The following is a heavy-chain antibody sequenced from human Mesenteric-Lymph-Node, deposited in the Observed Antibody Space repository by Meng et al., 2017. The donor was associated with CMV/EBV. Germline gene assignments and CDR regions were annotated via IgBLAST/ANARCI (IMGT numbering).Heavy chain of an antibody. CDR1: GFTFSDYY. CDR3: ARYYGSGSYYHWYFDL. Sequence: SGFTFSDYYMSWIRQAPGKGLEWVSYISSSGSTIYYADSVKGRFTISRDNAKNSLYLQMNSLRAEDTAVYYCARYYGSGSYYHWYFDLWGRGTLVTVSS. D-gene: IGHD3-10*01. J-gene: IGHJ2*01. CDR2: ISSSGSTI. V-gene: IGHV3-11*01.